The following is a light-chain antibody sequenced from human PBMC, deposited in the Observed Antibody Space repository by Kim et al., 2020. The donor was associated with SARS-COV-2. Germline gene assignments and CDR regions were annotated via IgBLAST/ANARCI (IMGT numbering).Light chain of an antibody. Sequence: EIVMTQSPATLSVSPGERATLSCRASHSVSSNLAWYQQKPGQAPRLLIYGASTRATGIPARFSGSGSGTEFTLTISSLQSEDFAVYYCQQYNNWPPDTFGQGTKLEI. V-gene: IGKV3-15*01. J-gene: IGKJ2*01. CDR3: QQYNNWPPDT. CDR2: GAS. CDR1: HSVSSN.